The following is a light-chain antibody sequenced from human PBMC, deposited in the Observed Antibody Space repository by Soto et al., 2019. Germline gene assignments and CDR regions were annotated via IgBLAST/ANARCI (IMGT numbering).Light chain of an antibody. Sequence: QSVLTQPPPVSGAPGQRVTISCTGGRSNIGTDYDVHWYQQLPGTAPKLLIYGNSNRPSGVPDRFSGSKSGTSASLAITGLQAEDEADYYCQSYDSSRSGSVFGTGTKVTVL. V-gene: IGLV1-40*01. CDR2: GNS. CDR3: QSYDSSRSGSV. CDR1: RSNIGTDYD. J-gene: IGLJ1*01.